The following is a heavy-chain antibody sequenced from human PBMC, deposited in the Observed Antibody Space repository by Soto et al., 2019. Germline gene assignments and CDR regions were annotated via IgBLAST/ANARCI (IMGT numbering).Heavy chain of an antibody. J-gene: IGHJ6*02. CDR3: ARHKGGYYSGVDV. CDR1: GGSISSNSYY. D-gene: IGHD3-16*01. V-gene: IGHV4-39*01. CDR2: IYYSGTT. Sequence: QLQLQESGPGLVKPSETLSLTCTVSGGSISSNSYYWAWIRQPPGKGLEWIGNIYYSGTTYYNPSLKSRVTISGDTSKNQFSLKLRSVTAADTAVYYCARHKGGYYSGVDVWGQGTTVTVSS.